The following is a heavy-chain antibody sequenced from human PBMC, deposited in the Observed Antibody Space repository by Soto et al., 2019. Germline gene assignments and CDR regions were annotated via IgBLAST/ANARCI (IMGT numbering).Heavy chain of an antibody. D-gene: IGHD1-1*01. V-gene: IGHV4-34*01. Sequence: SETLSLTCAVYGGSFSGYYWSWIRQPPGKGLEWIGEINHSGSTNYNPSLKSRVTISVDTSKNQFSLKLSSVTAADTAVYYCAREGRYRNWNRLYYFDYWGQGTLVTVSS. CDR2: INHSGST. CDR3: AREGRYRNWNRLYYFDY. CDR1: GGSFSGYY. J-gene: IGHJ4*02.